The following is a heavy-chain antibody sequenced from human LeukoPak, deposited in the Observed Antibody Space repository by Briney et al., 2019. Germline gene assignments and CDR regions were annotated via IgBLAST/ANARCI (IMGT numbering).Heavy chain of an antibody. J-gene: IGHJ2*01. V-gene: IGHV4-59*01. CDR3: ARDRWNGGNSKRGPWYFDL. CDR2: IYYSGST. CDR1: GGSISSYY. D-gene: IGHD4-23*01. Sequence: PSETLSLTCTVSGGSISSYYWSWIRQPPGKGLEWIGYIYYSGSTNYNPSLKSRVTISVDTSKNQFSLKLSSVTAADTAVYYCARDRWNGGNSKRGPWYFDLWGRGTLVTVSS.